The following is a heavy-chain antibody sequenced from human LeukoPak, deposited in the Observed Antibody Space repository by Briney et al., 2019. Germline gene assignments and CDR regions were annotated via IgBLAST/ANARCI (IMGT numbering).Heavy chain of an antibody. Sequence: SQTLSLTCTVSGGSISSGGYYWSWIRQRPGKGLEWIGYIYYSGSTYYNPSLKSRVTISVDTSKNQFSLKLSSVTAADTAVYYCARAPRGYSSSWDFDYWGQGTLVTVSS. CDR3: ARAPRGYSSSWDFDY. J-gene: IGHJ4*02. CDR1: GGSISSGGYY. D-gene: IGHD6-13*01. V-gene: IGHV4-31*03. CDR2: IYYSGST.